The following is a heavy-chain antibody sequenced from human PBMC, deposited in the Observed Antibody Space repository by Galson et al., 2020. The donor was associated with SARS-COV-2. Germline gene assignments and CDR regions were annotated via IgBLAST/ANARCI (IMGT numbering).Heavy chain of an antibody. CDR3: ASGGECELPYYLEY. J-gene: IGHJ4*02. V-gene: IGHV3-30*04. Sequence: GESLKISCAASGFTFSNYVMHWVRQAPGKGPEWVAVISSDGSNSFYADSLKGRFTISRDNSKSTLYLQMNSLRAEDTAVYYCASGGECELPYYLEYWGQGTLVTVSS. CDR1: GFTFSNYV. D-gene: IGHD1-26*01. CDR2: ISSDGSNS.